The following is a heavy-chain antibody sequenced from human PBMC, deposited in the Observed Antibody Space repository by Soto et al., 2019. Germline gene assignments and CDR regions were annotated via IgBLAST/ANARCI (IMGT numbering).Heavy chain of an antibody. D-gene: IGHD2-2*01. CDR1: GYTFFTYG. CDR2: ISTYNGNT. CDR3: ARHQDIVVVPAAIEGAFDY. V-gene: IGHV1-18*01. J-gene: IGHJ4*02. Sequence: ASVKVSCKASGYTFFTYGVTWVRQAPGQGLEWMGWISTYNGNTNYAENLQGRVTMTTDTSTSTAYMELSSLRSEDTAVYYCARHQDIVVVPAAIEGAFDYWGQGTLVTVSS.